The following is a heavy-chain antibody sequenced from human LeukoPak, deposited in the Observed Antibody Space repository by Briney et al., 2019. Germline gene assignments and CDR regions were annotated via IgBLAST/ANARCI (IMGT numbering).Heavy chain of an antibody. CDR3: ARVTGELLTAYYYYYYMDV. CDR1: GFTFRNYG. D-gene: IGHD1-26*01. V-gene: IGHV3-11*04. J-gene: IGHJ6*03. CDR2: ISSSGSTI. Sequence: PGGSLRLSCAASGFTFRNYGMAWVRQAPGKGLEWVSYISSSGSTIYYADSVKGRFTISRDNAKNSLYLQMNSLRAEDTAVYYCARVTGELLTAYYYYYYMDVWGKGTTVTVSS.